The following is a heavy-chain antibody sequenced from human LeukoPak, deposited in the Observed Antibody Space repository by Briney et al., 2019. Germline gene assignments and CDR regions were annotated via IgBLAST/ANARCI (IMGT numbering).Heavy chain of an antibody. CDR2: IYTSGST. CDR1: GGSISSGDYY. Sequence: PSETLSLTCTVSGGSISSGDYYWSWIRQPAGKGLEWIGRIYTSGSTNYNPSLKSRVTISVDTSKNQFSLKLSSVTAADTAVYYCARDRSSSSYYYYGMDVWGQGTTVTVSS. CDR3: ARDRSSSSYYYYGMDV. V-gene: IGHV4-61*02. D-gene: IGHD6-6*01. J-gene: IGHJ6*02.